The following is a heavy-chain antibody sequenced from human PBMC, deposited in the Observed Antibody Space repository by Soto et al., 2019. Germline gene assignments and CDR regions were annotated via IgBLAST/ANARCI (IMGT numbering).Heavy chain of an antibody. Sequence: SETLSLTCTVSGGSISSYYGSWIRQPPGKGLEWIGYIYYSGSTIYSPSLMSRVTISVDTSKNQFSLQLTSVTAADTAVYYCATSHYDSLTGYILYGMDVSGQATTVTVSS. J-gene: IGHJ6*02. CDR3: ATSHYDSLTGYILYGMDV. CDR1: GGSISSYY. V-gene: IGHV4-59*08. D-gene: IGHD3-9*01. CDR2: IYYSGST.